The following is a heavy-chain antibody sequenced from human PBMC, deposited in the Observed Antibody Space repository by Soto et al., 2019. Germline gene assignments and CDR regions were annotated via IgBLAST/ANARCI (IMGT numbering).Heavy chain of an antibody. Sequence: QVQLVESGGGVVQPGRSLRLSCAASGFTFSSYGMHWVRQAPGKGLAWVAVIWYDGSNKYYADSVKGRFTISRDNSKNTLYLQMNSLRAEDTAVYYCARGPLVATIAYFDYWGQGTLVTVSS. CDR1: GFTFSSYG. D-gene: IGHD5-12*01. J-gene: IGHJ4*02. CDR3: ARGPLVATIAYFDY. CDR2: IWYDGSNK. V-gene: IGHV3-33*01.